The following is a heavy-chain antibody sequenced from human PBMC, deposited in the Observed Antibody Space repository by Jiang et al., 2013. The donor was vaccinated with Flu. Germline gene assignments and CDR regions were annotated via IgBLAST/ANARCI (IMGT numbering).Heavy chain of an antibody. CDR1: GGSFSSYA. CDR3: ARVNGGYSSGGPFDY. Sequence: RPGSSVKISCKASGGSFSSYASSWLRQAPGQGLEWMGGIIPIFATTDYAQNFQGRITITVDESTSTAFMELSRLRSEDTAVYYCARVNGGYSSGGPFDYWGQGTLVTVFS. V-gene: IGHV1-69*01. J-gene: IGHJ4*02. CDR2: IIPIFATT. D-gene: IGHD5-18*01.